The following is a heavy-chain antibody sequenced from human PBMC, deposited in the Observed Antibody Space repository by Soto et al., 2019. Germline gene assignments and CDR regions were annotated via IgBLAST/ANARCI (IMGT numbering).Heavy chain of an antibody. V-gene: IGHV3-15*01. CDR2: IKSKTDGGTT. CDR1: GFTFSNAW. Sequence: EVQLVESGGGLVKPGGSLRLSCAASGFTFSNAWMSWVRQAPGKRLEWVGRIKSKTDGGTTDYAAPVKGRFTISRDDSKNTLYLQMNSLKTVDSAVYYCTTDRDCSGGSCYLFQHWGQGTLVTVSS. J-gene: IGHJ1*01. D-gene: IGHD2-15*01. CDR3: TTDRDCSGGSCYLFQH.